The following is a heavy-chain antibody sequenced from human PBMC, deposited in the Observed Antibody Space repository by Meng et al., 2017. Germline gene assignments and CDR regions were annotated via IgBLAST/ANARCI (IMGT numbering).Heavy chain of an antibody. D-gene: IGHD3-10*01. CDR2: IVVGSGNT. J-gene: IGHJ6*02. CDR1: GYTFTSSA. V-gene: IGHV1-58*01. CDR3: AADSSVSHDYYYYGMDV. Sequence: PSVKVSCKASGYTFTSSAVQWVRQARGQRLEWIGWIVVGSGNTNYAQKFQERVTITRDMSTSTAYMELSSLRSEDTAVYYCAADSSVSHDYYYYGMDVWGQGTTVTVSS.